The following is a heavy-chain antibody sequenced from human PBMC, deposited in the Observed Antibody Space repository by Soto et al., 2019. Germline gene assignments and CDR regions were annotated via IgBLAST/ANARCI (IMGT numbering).Heavy chain of an antibody. Sequence: GGSLRLSCAASGFTFSSYWMHWVRQAPGKGLVWVSRINSDGSSTSYADSVKGRFTISRDNAKNTLYLQMNSLRAEDTAVYYCARPVGWKEARDVWGQGTTVTVSS. D-gene: IGHD1-1*01. J-gene: IGHJ6*02. CDR3: ARPVGWKEARDV. V-gene: IGHV3-74*01. CDR1: GFTFSSYW. CDR2: INSDGSST.